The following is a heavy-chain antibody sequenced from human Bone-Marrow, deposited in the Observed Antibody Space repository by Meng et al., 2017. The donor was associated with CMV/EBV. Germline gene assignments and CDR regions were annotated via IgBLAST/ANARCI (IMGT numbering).Heavy chain of an antibody. CDR3: TRHDRLRWGDY. Sequence: LSLTCAASGFTFSGSAMHWVRQASGKGLEWVGRIRSKANSYATAYAASVKGRFTISRDDSKNTAYLQMSSLKTEDTAVYYCTRHDRLRWGDYWGQGTLVTVSS. J-gene: IGHJ4*02. D-gene: IGHD4-23*01. CDR2: IRSKANSYAT. V-gene: IGHV3-73*01. CDR1: GFTFSGSA.